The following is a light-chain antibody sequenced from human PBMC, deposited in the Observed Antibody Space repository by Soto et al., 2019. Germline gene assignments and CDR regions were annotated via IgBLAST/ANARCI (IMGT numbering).Light chain of an antibody. CDR2: GAS. CDR3: PQYNNWPPT. CDR1: QSVTRN. J-gene: IGKJ5*01. Sequence: EIVMTRSPATLSVSPGERATLSCRASQSVTRNLAWYQQKPGQAPRLLIYGASTRATGIPARFSGSGSGTEFTLTISSLQSEDFVVYYCPQYNNWPPTFGQGTRLEIK. V-gene: IGKV3-15*01.